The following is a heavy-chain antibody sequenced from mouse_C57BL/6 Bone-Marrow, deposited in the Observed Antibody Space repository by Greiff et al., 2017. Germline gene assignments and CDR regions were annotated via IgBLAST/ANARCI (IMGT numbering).Heavy chain of an antibody. CDR3: ARGIYYGSPYYFDY. J-gene: IGHJ2*01. V-gene: IGHV1-69*01. CDR2: IDPSDSYT. Sequence: QVQLQQSGAELVMPGASVKLSCKASGYTFTSYWMHWVKQRPGQGLEWIGEIDPSDSYTNYNQKFKGKSTLTVDKSSSTAYMQLSSLTSEDSAVYYCARGIYYGSPYYFDYWGQGTTLTVSS. D-gene: IGHD1-1*01. CDR1: GYTFTSYW.